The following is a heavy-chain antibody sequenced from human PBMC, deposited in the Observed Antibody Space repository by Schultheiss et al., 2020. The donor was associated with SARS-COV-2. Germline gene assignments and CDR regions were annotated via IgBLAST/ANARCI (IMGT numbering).Heavy chain of an antibody. D-gene: IGHD6-19*01. V-gene: IGHV3-48*04. J-gene: IGHJ6*02. CDR3: ARDSAVPRKGPSHYYYGMDV. CDR1: GFTFSSYG. Sequence: GESLKISCAASGFTFSSYGMHWVRQAPGKGLEWVSYISSSSSTIYYADSVKGRFTISRDNAKNTLYLQMHSLRAEDTAVYYCARDSAVPRKGPSHYYYGMDVWGQGTTVTVSS. CDR2: ISSSSSTI.